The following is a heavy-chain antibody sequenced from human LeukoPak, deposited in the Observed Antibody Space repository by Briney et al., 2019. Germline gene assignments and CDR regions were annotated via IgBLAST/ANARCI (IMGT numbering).Heavy chain of an antibody. D-gene: IGHD2-21*02. Sequence: GGSLRLSCAASGFTLTNSAMSWVRQAPGKGLEWVSAISGSGVTTFYADSVKGRFTISRDTSKNTLYLQMNSLGSEDSALYYCAKEDLAELGCGCAGGCYWARPFHFWGQGTLVTVSS. CDR2: ISGSGVTT. CDR3: AKEDLAELGCGCAGGCYWARPFHF. CDR1: GFTLTNSA. J-gene: IGHJ4*02. V-gene: IGHV3-23*01.